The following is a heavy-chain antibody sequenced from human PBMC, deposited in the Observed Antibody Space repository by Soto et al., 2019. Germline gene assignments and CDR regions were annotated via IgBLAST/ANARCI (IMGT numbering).Heavy chain of an antibody. CDR1: GFTFSSYE. CDR3: ARDRFHYYGLDV. D-gene: IGHD3-16*01. J-gene: IGHJ6*02. Sequence: GGSLRLSCAASGFTFSSYEMNWVRQAPGKGLEWISYISVPGSRIYYADSVKGRFTISRDNAKNSLYLQMNSLRAEDTAIYYCARDRFHYYGLDVWGQGTTVTVSS. V-gene: IGHV3-48*03. CDR2: ISVPGSRI.